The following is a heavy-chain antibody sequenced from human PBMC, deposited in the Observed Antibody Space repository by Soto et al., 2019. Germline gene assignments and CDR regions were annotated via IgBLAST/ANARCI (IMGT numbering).Heavy chain of an antibody. Sequence: QVQLVQSGAEVKEPGSSVKVSCKASGGGNLRDYRTTWGRRAPGQGLEWMGGIIPKLGSANYAQNFQGRVTVTANASTNKGCMELRSLRSDDTAVYYCARGGDADNFGAVYWGQGTQVTVSS. CDR1: GGGNLRDYR. J-gene: IGHJ4*02. V-gene: IGHV1-69*01. CDR3: ARGGDADNFGAVY. D-gene: IGHD2-21*01. CDR2: IIPKLGSA.